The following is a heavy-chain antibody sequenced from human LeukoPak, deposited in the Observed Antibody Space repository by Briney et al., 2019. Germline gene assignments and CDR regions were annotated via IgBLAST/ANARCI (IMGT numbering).Heavy chain of an antibody. D-gene: IGHD3-10*01. CDR3: ARSYGSGSYYYYGMDV. CDR2: INPSGGST. V-gene: IGHV1-46*01. J-gene: IGHJ6*02. Sequence: ASVKVSCKASGYTXTNYYMYWVRQAPGQGLEWMGIINPSGGSTSYAQKFQGRVTMTRDTSTSTVYMELSSLRSEDTAVYYCARSYGSGSYYYYGMDVWGQGTTVTVSS. CDR1: GYTXTNYY.